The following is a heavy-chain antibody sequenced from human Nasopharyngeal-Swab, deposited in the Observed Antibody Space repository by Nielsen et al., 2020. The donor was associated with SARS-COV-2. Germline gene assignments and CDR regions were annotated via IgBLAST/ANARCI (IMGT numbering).Heavy chain of an antibody. CDR2: ISGSGGST. J-gene: IGHJ4*02. D-gene: IGHD1-26*01. V-gene: IGHV3-23*01. Sequence: GESLKISCAASGFTFSSYAMSWVRQAPGKGLEWVSAISGSGGSTYYADSVKGRFTISRDNSKNTLYLQMNSLRAGDTAVYYCAKVSWEWELLRWYFDYWGQGTLVTVSS. CDR1: GFTFSSYA. CDR3: AKVSWEWELLRWYFDY.